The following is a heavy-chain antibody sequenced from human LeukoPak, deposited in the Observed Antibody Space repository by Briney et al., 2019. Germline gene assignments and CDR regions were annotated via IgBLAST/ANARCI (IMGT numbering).Heavy chain of an antibody. CDR3: TRLFLFGMDV. V-gene: IGHV3-49*04. Sequence: PGGSLRLSCTASGFTFGDYAMSWVRQAPGKGLEWVGFIRSKAYGGTTEYAASVKGRFTVSRDDSKSIAYLQMNSLKTEDTAVYYCTRLFLFGMDVWGPGTTVTVSS. D-gene: IGHD2/OR15-2a*01. CDR1: GFTFGDYA. J-gene: IGHJ6*02. CDR2: IRSKAYGGTT.